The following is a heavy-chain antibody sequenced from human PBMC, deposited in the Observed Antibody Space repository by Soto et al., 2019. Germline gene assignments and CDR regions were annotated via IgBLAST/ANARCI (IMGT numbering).Heavy chain of an antibody. Sequence: QVQLVQSGAEVKKPGASVKVSCKASGYTFTSYGISWVRQAPGQGLEWMGRISGYNGNSNYAQNLQGRVTMTTDTYTRTAYMELRSLRSDDTAVYYCAREDIQDIVVVVVAPEGLGYWGQGTLVTVSS. J-gene: IGHJ4*02. V-gene: IGHV1-18*01. CDR2: ISGYNGNS. CDR3: AREDIQDIVVVVVAPEGLGY. CDR1: GYTFTSYG. D-gene: IGHD2-15*01.